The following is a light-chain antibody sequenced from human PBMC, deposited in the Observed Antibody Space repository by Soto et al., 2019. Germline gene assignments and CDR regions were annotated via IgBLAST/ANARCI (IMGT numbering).Light chain of an antibody. V-gene: IGLV2-11*01. CDR3: CSSGGTYVV. CDR1: SSDVGAYNY. J-gene: IGLJ2*01. CDR2: DVS. Sequence: QSVLTQPRSVSGSPGQSVTISCTGTSSDVGAYNYVSWYQQHPGKAPKLMIYDVSGRPSGVPDRFSGSKSSNTASLTISGLQAEDEADYHRCSSGGTYVVFGGGTKLTVL.